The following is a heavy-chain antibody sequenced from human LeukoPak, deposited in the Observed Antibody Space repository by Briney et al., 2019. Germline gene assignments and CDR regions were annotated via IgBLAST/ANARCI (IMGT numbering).Heavy chain of an antibody. CDR3: ARGPYNWNYINFDY. CDR1: GFTFSTYN. D-gene: IGHD1-7*01. Sequence: GGSLRLSCAASGFTFSTYNMNWVRQAPGKGLEWVSSISSSSSNIYYADSVKGRFTISRDNAKNSLYLQMYSLRAEDTAVYYCARGPYNWNYINFDYWGQGTLVTVSS. V-gene: IGHV3-21*01. J-gene: IGHJ4*02. CDR2: ISSSSSNI.